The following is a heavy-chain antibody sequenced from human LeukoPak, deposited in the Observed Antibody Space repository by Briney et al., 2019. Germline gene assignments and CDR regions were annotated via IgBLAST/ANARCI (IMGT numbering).Heavy chain of an antibody. CDR2: ISSSGSTI. J-gene: IGHJ4*02. D-gene: IGHD2-2*01. CDR3: ARDGCSSTSCYGYI. Sequence: PGGSLRLSCAASGFTFSDYYMSWLRQAPGKGLEWVSYISSSGSTIYYADSVKGRFTISRDNAKNSLYLQMNSLRAEDTAVYYCARDGCSSTSCYGYIWGQGTLVTVSS. CDR1: GFTFSDYY. V-gene: IGHV3-11*01.